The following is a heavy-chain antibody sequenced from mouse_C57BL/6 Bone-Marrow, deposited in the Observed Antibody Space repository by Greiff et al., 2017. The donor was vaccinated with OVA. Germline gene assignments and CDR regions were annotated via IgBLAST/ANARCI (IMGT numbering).Heavy chain of an antibody. V-gene: IGHV14-1*01. CDR2: IDPEDGDT. CDR3: TTTHYDYDGLFAY. Sequence: EVQLQQSGAELVRPGASVKLSCTASGFNIKDYYMHWVKQRPEQGLEWIGRIDPEDGDTEYAPKFQGKATMTADTSSNTAYLQLSSLTSEDTAVYYCTTTHYDYDGLFAYWGQGTLVTVSA. CDR1: GFNIKDYY. J-gene: IGHJ3*01. D-gene: IGHD2-4*01.